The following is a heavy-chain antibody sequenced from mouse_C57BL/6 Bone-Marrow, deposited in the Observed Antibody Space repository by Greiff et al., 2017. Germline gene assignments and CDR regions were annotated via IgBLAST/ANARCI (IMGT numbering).Heavy chain of an antibody. V-gene: IGHV1-64*01. CDR2: IHPNSGST. CDR1: GYTFTSYW. J-gene: IGHJ4*01. Sequence: QVQLQQPGAELVKPGASVKLSCKASGYTFTSYWMHWVKQRPGQGLEWIGMIHPNSGSTNYNEKFKSKATLTVDKSSSTAYMQLSSLTSEDSAVYYCAGGETRYYYAMDYWGQGTSVTVSS. CDR3: AGGETRYYYAMDY.